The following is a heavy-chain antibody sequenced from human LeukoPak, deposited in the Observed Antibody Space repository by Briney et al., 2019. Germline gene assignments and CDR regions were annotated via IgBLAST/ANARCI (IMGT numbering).Heavy chain of an antibody. Sequence: KPSETLSLTCAVYGGSFSGYYWSWIRQPPGKGLEWIGEINHSGSTNYNPSLKSRVTISVDTSKNQFSLKLSSVTAADTAVYYCARVSSGHFDYWGQGTLVTVSS. CDR3: ARVSSGHFDY. D-gene: IGHD6-25*01. V-gene: IGHV4-34*01. J-gene: IGHJ4*02. CDR2: INHSGST. CDR1: GGSFSGYY.